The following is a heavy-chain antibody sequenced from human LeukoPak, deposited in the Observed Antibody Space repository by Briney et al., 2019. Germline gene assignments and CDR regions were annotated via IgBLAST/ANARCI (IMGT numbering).Heavy chain of an antibody. V-gene: IGHV3-21*01. CDR2: ISSSSSYI. J-gene: IGHJ4*02. CDR1: GFTFSSYS. D-gene: IGHD6-19*01. CDR3: ARAGYSSGWALDY. Sequence: GGSLRLSCAASGFTFSSYSMNWVRQAPGKGLEWVSSISSSSSYIYYADSAKGRFTISRDNAKNSLYLQMNSLRAEDTAVYYCARAGYSSGWALDYWGQGTLVTVSS.